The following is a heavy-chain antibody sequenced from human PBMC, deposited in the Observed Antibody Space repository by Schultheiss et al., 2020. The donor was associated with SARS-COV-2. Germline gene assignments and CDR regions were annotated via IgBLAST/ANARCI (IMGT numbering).Heavy chain of an antibody. CDR1: GFTFSSYG. CDR3: ARVRWLRDYYYYYGMDV. V-gene: IGHV3-30*03. CDR2: ISYDGSNK. D-gene: IGHD5-12*01. Sequence: GGSLRLSCAASGFTFSSYGMHWVRQAPGKGLEWVAVISYDGSNKYYADSVKGRFTISRDNSKNTLYLQMNSLRAEDTAVYYCARVRWLRDYYYYYGMDVWGQGTTVTVSS. J-gene: IGHJ6*02.